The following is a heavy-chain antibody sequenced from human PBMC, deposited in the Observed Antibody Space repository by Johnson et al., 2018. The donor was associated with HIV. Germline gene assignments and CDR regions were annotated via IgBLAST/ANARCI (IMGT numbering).Heavy chain of an antibody. CDR1: GFTFSSYG. V-gene: IGHV3-30*02. D-gene: IGHD2-15*01. CDR3: ARDPNSSNCSGVTCYSAAFDI. CDR2: IQYDGSNK. Sequence: QVQLVESGGGVVQPVGSLRLSCAASGFTFSSYGMHWVRQAPGKGLEWVAFIQYDGSNKYYADSLKGRFTISRDNSKNTLYLQMDSLRGEDTAVYYCARDPNSSNCSGVTCYSAAFDIWGQGTMVTVSS. J-gene: IGHJ3*02.